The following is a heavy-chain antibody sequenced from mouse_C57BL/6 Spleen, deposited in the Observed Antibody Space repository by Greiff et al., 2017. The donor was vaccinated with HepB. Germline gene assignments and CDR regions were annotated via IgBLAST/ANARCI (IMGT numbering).Heavy chain of an antibody. CDR1: GFTFSSYA. Sequence: VMLVESGEGLVKPGGSLKLSCAASGFTFSSYAMSWVRQTPEKRLEWVAYISSGGDYIYYADTVKGRFTISRDNARNTLYLQMSSLKSEDTAMYYCTRITTVVARAMDYWGQGTSVTVSS. CDR3: TRITTVVARAMDY. CDR2: ISSGGDYI. J-gene: IGHJ4*01. D-gene: IGHD1-1*01. V-gene: IGHV5-9-1*02.